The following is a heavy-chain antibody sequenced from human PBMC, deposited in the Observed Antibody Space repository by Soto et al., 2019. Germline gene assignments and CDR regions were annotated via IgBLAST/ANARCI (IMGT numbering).Heavy chain of an antibody. CDR2: IYPGDSDT. J-gene: IGHJ6*03. V-gene: IGHV5-51*01. Sequence: SLKISCKGSGYSFTSYWIGWVRQMPGKGLEWMGIIYPGDSDTRYSPSFQGQVTITADKSISTAYLQWSSLKASDTAMYYCARLYGDGYYYYYYMDVWGKGTTVTVSS. D-gene: IGHD4-17*01. CDR3: ARLYGDGYYYYYYMDV. CDR1: GYSFTSYW.